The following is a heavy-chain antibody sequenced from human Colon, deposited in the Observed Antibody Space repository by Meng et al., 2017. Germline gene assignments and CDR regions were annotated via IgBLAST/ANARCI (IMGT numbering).Heavy chain of an antibody. V-gene: IGHV4-4*02. CDR3: ARMSVGAKRGRDY. CDR2: IYHSGTT. D-gene: IGHD1-26*01. J-gene: IGHJ4*02. Sequence: VPLQESGPGLVKPSGTLSLTGAVSGGFINTTDWWTWVRQPPGKGLEWIGDIYHSGTTMSNPSLKSRLSMSIDKSLNQFSLELTSVTAADTAVYYCARMSVGAKRGRDYWGQGTLVTVSS. CDR1: GGFINTTDW.